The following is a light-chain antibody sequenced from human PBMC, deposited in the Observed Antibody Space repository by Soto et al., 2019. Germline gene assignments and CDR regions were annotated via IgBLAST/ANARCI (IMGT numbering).Light chain of an antibody. Sequence: EVVLTQSPATLSLSPGERATLSCRASENVRTFVDWYQQKPGQAPRLLIYGASNRATGIPARFSGSGSGTDFTLTISNREPEDFAVYYCQQQSHWPPWTFGQGTRVEIQ. CDR3: QQQSHWPPWT. J-gene: IGKJ1*01. V-gene: IGKV3-11*01. CDR2: GAS. CDR1: ENVRTF.